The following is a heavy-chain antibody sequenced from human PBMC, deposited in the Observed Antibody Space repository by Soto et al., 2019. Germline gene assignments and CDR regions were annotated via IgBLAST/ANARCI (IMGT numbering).Heavy chain of an antibody. CDR2: IIPIFGTA. J-gene: IGHJ6*02. D-gene: IGHD5-18*01. CDR3: ATQWLTNYCNYGMGV. Sequence: QVQLVQSGAEVKKPGSSVKVSCKASGGTFSSYAISWVRQAPGQGLEWMGGIIPIFGTANYAQKFQGRVKNAADESTTTANMELNSPRSQDTAGYYCATQWLTNYCNYGMGVWDQGAPVPVSS. V-gene: IGHV1-69*12. CDR1: GGTFSSYA.